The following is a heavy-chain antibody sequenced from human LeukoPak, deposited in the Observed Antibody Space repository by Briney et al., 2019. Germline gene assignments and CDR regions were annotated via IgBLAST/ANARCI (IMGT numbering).Heavy chain of an antibody. CDR2: IYHSGST. CDR1: GGSISSSNW. CDR3: PRGSFSVDALYP. V-gene: IGHV4-4*02. Sequence: ASETLSLTCAVSGGSISSSNWGRRVRQPAGKGLEWIGEIYHSGSTNYNPSLKSRVTISADKSKNQFSLKLSSVTAADTAVYYCPRGSFSVDALYPWGQVTLVAVSS. J-gene: IGHJ5*02. D-gene: IGHD3-3*02.